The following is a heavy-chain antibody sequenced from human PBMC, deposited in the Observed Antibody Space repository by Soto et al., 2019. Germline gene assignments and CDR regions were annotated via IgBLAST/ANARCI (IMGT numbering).Heavy chain of an antibody. CDR2: ISGSGGST. Sequence: LRLSCAASGFTFSSYAMSWVRQAPGKGLEWVSAISGSGGSTYYADSVKGRFTISRDNSKNTLYLQMNSLRAEDTAVYYCAKATYDILTGYPSPYFDYWGQGTLVTVSS. V-gene: IGHV3-23*01. CDR3: AKATYDILTGYPSPYFDY. D-gene: IGHD3-9*01. CDR1: GFTFSSYA. J-gene: IGHJ4*02.